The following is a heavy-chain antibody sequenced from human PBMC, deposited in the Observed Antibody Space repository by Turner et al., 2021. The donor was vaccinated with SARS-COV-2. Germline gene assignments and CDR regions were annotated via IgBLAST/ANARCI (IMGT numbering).Heavy chain of an antibody. J-gene: IGHJ6*02. CDR2: ISYDGKDK. D-gene: IGHD2-21*01. CDR3: ARDFVEVVPVITPTYYDYYGLDV. Sequence: QVQQVEYGGGVVQPGRPLRLPCSVSGFALSSLPMHWVRQSPGKGLEWVAAISYDGKDKTYADSVKGRFSISRDNSENTLSLQMDSLSPDDTAVYFCARDFVEVVPVITPTYYDYYGLDVWGQGTTVTVSS. CDR1: GFALSSLP. V-gene: IGHV3-30*04.